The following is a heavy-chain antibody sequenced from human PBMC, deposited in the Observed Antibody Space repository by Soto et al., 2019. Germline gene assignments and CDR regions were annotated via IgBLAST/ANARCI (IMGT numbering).Heavy chain of an antibody. CDR3: ARDRGCGGDCYLWAFDI. CDR1: GYTFTGYY. D-gene: IGHD2-21*02. Sequence: ASVKVSCKASGYTFTGYYMHWVRQAPGQGLEWMGWINPNSGGTNYAHKFQGRVTMTRDTSISTAYMELSRLRSDDTAVYYCARDRGCGGDCYLWAFDIWGQGTMVTVSS. CDR2: INPNSGGT. V-gene: IGHV1-2*07. J-gene: IGHJ3*02.